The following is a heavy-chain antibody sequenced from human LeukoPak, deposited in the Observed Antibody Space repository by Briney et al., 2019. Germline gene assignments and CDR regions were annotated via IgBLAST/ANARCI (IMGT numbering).Heavy chain of an antibody. CDR1: GCTFSSYA. CDR3: AIGDGGTLDY. J-gene: IGHJ4*02. CDR2: ISYDGSNK. D-gene: IGHD2-15*01. Sequence: PGGSLRLSCADSGCTFSSYAMHWVRQAPGKGLEWVAVISYDGSNKYYADSVKGRFTISRDNSKNTLYLQMNSLRAEDTAVYYCAIGDGGTLDYWGQGTLVTVSS. V-gene: IGHV3-30*04.